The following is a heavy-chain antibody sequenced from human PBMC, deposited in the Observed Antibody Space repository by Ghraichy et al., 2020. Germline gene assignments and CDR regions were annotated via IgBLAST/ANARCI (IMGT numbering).Heavy chain of an antibody. V-gene: IGHV3-48*03. CDR2: ISSSGSTI. CDR1: GFTFSSYE. J-gene: IGHJ3*02. Sequence: GGSLRLSCAASGFTFSSYEMNWVRQAPGKGLEWVSYISSSGSTIYYADSVKGRFTISRDNAKNSLYLQMNSLRAEDTAVYYCAREGGADAFDIWGQGTMVTVSS. CDR3: AREGGADAFDI.